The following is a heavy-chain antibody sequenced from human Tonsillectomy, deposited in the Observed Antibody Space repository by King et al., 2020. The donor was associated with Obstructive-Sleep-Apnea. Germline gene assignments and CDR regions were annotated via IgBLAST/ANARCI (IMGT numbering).Heavy chain of an antibody. CDR1: GFTFDDYA. CDR3: AKDLSSGWYGPVDY. J-gene: IGHJ4*02. CDR2: ISWNSGSI. V-gene: IGHV3-9*01. D-gene: IGHD6-19*01. Sequence: VQLVESGGGLVQPGRSLRLSCAASGFTFDDYAMHWVRQAPGKGLEWVSGISWNSGSIGYADSVKGRFTISRANAKNSLYLQINSLRTEDTALYYCAKDLSSGWYGPVDYWGQGTLVTVSS.